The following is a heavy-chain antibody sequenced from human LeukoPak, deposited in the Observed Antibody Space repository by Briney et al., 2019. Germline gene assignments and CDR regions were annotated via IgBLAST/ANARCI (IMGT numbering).Heavy chain of an antibody. CDR3: ARVANYYDSSGYYGTDY. CDR2: ISAYNGNT. Sequence: ASVKVSCKASGYAFTSYGISWVRHAPGQGLEWMGWISAYNGNTNYAQKLQGRVTMTTDTSTSTAYMELRSLRSDDTAVYYCARVANYYDSSGYYGTDYWGQGTLVTVSS. V-gene: IGHV1-18*01. CDR1: GYAFTSYG. J-gene: IGHJ4*02. D-gene: IGHD3-22*01.